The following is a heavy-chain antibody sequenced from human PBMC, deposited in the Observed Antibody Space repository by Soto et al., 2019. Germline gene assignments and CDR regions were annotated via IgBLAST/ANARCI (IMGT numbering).Heavy chain of an antibody. Sequence: QVQLVQSGAEVKKPGSSVKVSCKASAGTFSSYAISWVRQAPGQGLEWMGGVIPIFGTANYAQKFQDRVTNAADEATSTAYGELSSLRSEQTAVCSCGAVVCSGGSSYSFSYGVDDWGQGTLVTVSS. V-gene: IGHV1-69*12. D-gene: IGHD2-15*01. CDR2: VIPIFGTA. CDR3: GAVVCSGGSSYSFSYGVDD. CDR1: AGTFSSYA. J-gene: IGHJ6*02.